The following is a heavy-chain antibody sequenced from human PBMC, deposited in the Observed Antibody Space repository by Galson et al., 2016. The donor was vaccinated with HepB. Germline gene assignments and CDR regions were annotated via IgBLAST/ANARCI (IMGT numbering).Heavy chain of an antibody. D-gene: IGHD3/OR15-3a*01. Sequence: SETLSLTCAVNGGSFSTYYWSWIRQPPGEGLEWIGEINQRGSTNYSPSLKSRVSISVDTSKNHFSLNLSSVTAADTAVYFCASSRTYDAFDIWGQGTMVTVSS. V-gene: IGHV4-34*01. CDR2: INQRGST. J-gene: IGHJ3*02. CDR3: ASSRTYDAFDI. CDR1: GGSFSTYY.